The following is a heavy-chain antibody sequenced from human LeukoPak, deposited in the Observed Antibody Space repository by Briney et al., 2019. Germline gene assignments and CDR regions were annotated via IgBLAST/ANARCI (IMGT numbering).Heavy chain of an antibody. Sequence: GGSLRLSCAASGFTFSSYHMNWVRQAPGKGLEWVANIKQDGSEKYYVDSVKGRFTISRDNAKNSLYLQMNSLRAEDTAVYYCARASLRPRIVGATDYWGQGTLVTVSS. J-gene: IGHJ4*02. CDR2: IKQDGSEK. CDR3: ARASLRPRIVGATDY. CDR1: GFTFSSYH. D-gene: IGHD1-26*01. V-gene: IGHV3-7*05.